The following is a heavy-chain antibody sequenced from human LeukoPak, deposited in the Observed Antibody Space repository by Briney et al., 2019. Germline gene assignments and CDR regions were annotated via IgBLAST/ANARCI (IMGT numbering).Heavy chain of an antibody. CDR2: INPNSGGT. CDR1: GYTFTGYY. V-gene: IGHV1-2*06. Sequence: GASVKVSCKASGYTFTGYYMPWVRQAPGQGLEWMGRINPNSGGTNYAQKFQGRVTMTRDTSISTAYMELSRLRSDDTAVYYCARAPRVVTMFSLPTSDYWGQGTLVTVSS. J-gene: IGHJ4*02. D-gene: IGHD4-23*01. CDR3: ARAPRVVTMFSLPTSDY.